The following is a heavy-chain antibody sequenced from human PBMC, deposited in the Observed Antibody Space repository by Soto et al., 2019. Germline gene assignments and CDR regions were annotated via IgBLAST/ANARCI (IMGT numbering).Heavy chain of an antibody. D-gene: IGHD5-12*01. Sequence: ASVKVSCKASGYTFTSYGISWVRQAPGQGLEWMGWISAYNGNTNYAQKLQGRVTMTTDTSTSTAYMELRSLRSDDTAVYYCARKPSAYSGYDRYYMDVWGKGTTVTVSS. J-gene: IGHJ6*03. CDR3: ARKPSAYSGYDRYYMDV. V-gene: IGHV1-18*01. CDR1: GYTFTSYG. CDR2: ISAYNGNT.